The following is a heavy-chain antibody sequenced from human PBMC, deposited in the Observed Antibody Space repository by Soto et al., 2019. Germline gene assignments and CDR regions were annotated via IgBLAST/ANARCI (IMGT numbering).Heavy chain of an antibody. CDR2: INPNSGGT. CDR3: ARGHTSIDGKKNSSSWYED. D-gene: IGHD6-13*01. V-gene: IGHV1-2*04. CDR1: GYTFTGYY. J-gene: IGHJ4*02. Sequence: GASVKVSCKASGYTFTGYYMHWVRQAPGQGLEWMGWINPNSGGTNYAQKFQGWVTMTRDTSISTAYMELSRLRSDDTAVYYCARGHTSIDGKKNSSSWYEDWGQGTLVTVSS.